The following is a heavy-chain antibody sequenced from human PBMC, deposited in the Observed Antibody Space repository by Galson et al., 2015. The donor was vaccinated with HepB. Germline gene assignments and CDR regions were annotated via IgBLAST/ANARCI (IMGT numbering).Heavy chain of an antibody. D-gene: IGHD2-15*01. V-gene: IGHV1-18*04. CDR3: AREVRYCSGGSCSKPVY. Sequence: SVKVSCKASGYTFTSYGISWVRQAPGQGLEWMGWISAYNGNTNYAQRLQGRVTMTTDTSTRPAYMELRSLRSDDTAVYYCAREVRYCSGGSCSKPVYWGQGTLLTVSS. J-gene: IGHJ4*02. CDR2: ISAYNGNT. CDR1: GYTFTSYG.